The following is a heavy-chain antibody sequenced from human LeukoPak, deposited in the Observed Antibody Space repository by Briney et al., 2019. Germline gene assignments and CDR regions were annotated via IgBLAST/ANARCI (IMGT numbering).Heavy chain of an antibody. CDR3: ARHSPSAAGEPFDY. CDR1: GGSVSSYY. Sequence: SETLSLTCTVSGGSVSSYYWSWIRQPPGKGLEWIGYIYYSGSTNYNPSLKSRVTILVDTSKNQFSLKLSSVTAADTAVYYCARHSPSAAGEPFDYWGQGTLVTVSS. CDR2: IYYSGST. D-gene: IGHD6-13*01. V-gene: IGHV4-59*08. J-gene: IGHJ4*02.